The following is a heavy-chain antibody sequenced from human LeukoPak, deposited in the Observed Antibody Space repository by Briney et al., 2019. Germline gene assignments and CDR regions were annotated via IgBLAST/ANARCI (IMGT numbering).Heavy chain of an antibody. Sequence: SETLSLTCSVSGDSITGYSWSWIRQTPGKGLEWIGYIYYNGDTHYNPSLNSRLSISVDTPNTQFSLNLRSVTAADTAVYYCVRGPYGASISNWFDPWGQGLLVTVSS. CDR1: GDSITGYS. CDR3: VRGPYGASISNWFDP. V-gene: IGHV4-59*01. CDR2: IYYNGDT. J-gene: IGHJ5*02. D-gene: IGHD4/OR15-4a*01.